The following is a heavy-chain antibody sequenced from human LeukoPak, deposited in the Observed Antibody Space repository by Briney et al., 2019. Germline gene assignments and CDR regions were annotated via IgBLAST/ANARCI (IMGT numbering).Heavy chain of an antibody. CDR1: GFSLSNFQ. J-gene: IGHJ5*02. D-gene: IGHD3-10*01. CDR2: ISLDGSTE. V-gene: IGHV3-30-3*01. Sequence: GGSLRLSCVASGFSLSNFQMYWVRQAPGKGLEWVSIISLDGSTEFYADSVKGRFTISRDNASNTMHLEMNNLRNEDTAVYYCMRDYMGWFDPWGQGSLVTVSS. CDR3: MRDYMGWFDP.